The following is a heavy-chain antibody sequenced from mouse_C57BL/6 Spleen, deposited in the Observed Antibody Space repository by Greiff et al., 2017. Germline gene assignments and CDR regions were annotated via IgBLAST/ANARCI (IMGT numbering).Heavy chain of an antibody. V-gene: IGHV2-3*01. Sequence: LVAPSPSLSITCTVSGFSLTSYGVSWVRQPPGKGMEWLGVIWGDGSTNYHSALISRLSISKDNSTSQVFLKLNSLQTDDTTTYYCAKLWSSLYYAMDYWGQGTSVTVSS. J-gene: IGHJ4*01. CDR2: IWGDGST. CDR3: AKLWSSLYYAMDY. D-gene: IGHD1-1*02. CDR1: GFSLTSYG.